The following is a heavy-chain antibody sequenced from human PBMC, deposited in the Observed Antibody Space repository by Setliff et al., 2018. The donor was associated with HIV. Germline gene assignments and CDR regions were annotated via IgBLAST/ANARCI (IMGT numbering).Heavy chain of an antibody. CDR3: ARLPQDVRSSIDF. V-gene: IGHV3-7*01. CDR2: VKQDGTET. J-gene: IGHJ4*02. Sequence: PGGSLRLSCAASGFTFSSYAMSWVRQAPGKGLESVANVKQDGTETLYVDSVKGRFTISRDNAKNTLFLQMNSLRAEDTAVYYCARLPQDVRSSIDFWGQGTLVTVSS. CDR1: GFTFSSYA. D-gene: IGHD6-6*01.